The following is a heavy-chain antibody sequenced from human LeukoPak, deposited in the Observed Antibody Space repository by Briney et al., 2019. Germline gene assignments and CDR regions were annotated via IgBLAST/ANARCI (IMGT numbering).Heavy chain of an antibody. CDR2: IYYSGST. CDR1: GGSISSSSYY. CDR3: ASWPYYYGSGDYPFDY. J-gene: IGHJ4*02. D-gene: IGHD3-10*01. Sequence: KPSETLSLTCTVSGGSISSSSYYWGWIRQPPGKGLEWIGSIYYSGSTYYNPSLKSRVTISVDTSKNPFSLKLSSVTAADTAVYYCASWPYYYGSGDYPFDYWGQGTLVTVSS. V-gene: IGHV4-39*01.